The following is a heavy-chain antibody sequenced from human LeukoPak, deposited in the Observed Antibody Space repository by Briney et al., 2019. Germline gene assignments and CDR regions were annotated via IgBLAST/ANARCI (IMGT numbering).Heavy chain of an antibody. CDR2: ISAYNGNT. CDR1: GYTFTSYG. Sequence: ASVKVSCKASGYTFTSYGISWVRQAPGQGLEWMGWISAYNGNTNYAQKFQGRVTITADKSTSTAYMELSSLRSEDTAVYYCADAGYSSSWYFDYWGQGTLVTVSS. V-gene: IGHV1-18*01. CDR3: ADAGYSSSWYFDY. D-gene: IGHD6-13*01. J-gene: IGHJ4*02.